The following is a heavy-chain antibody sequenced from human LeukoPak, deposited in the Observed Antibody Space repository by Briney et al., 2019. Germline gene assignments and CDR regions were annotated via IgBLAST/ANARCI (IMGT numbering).Heavy chain of an antibody. CDR2: INHSGST. CDR3: ARGLGGYAFNWFDP. J-gene: IGHJ5*02. Sequence: SETLSLTCVVYGGSFSGYYWSWIRQPPGKGLEWIGEINHSGSTNYNPSLKSRVTVSVETSKNQFSLKLSSVTAAYTAVYYCARGLGGYAFNWFDPWGQGTLVTVSS. V-gene: IGHV4-34*01. CDR1: GGSFSGYY. D-gene: IGHD2-2*01.